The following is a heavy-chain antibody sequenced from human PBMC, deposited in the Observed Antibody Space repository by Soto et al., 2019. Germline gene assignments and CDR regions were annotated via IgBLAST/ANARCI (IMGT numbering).Heavy chain of an antibody. Sequence: EVQLLESGGGLEQPGGSLRLSCAASGFTVSGNGMSWVRQAPGKGLEWVSAISSGGGTTNYADSVKGRFTISGDNSKGTLYLQMNSLKAEDTAVYYCANRAVTGAFDIWGQGTMVTVSP. J-gene: IGHJ3*02. CDR1: GFTVSGNG. CDR2: ISSGGGTT. CDR3: ANRAVTGAFDI. V-gene: IGHV3-23*01. D-gene: IGHD6-19*01.